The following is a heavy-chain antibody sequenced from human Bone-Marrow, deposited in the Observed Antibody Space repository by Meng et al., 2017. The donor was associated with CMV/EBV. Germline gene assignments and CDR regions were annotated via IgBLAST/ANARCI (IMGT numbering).Heavy chain of an antibody. CDR1: GDSITTGSFY. J-gene: IGHJ4*02. Sequence: CTGSGDSITTGSFYWSWSRQHPGKGLEWIGYIYYSGAAYYNPSLKGRLSISVDTSSNQFSLNFYSVTAADTAVYYCAREKGGSYYFDYWGLGTLVTVSS. CDR3: AREKGGSYYFDY. CDR2: IYYSGAA. V-gene: IGHV4-31*03. D-gene: IGHD1-26*01.